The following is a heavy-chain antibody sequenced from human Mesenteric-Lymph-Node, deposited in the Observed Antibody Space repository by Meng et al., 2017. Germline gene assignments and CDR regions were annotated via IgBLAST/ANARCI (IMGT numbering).Heavy chain of an antibody. D-gene: IGHD3-10*01. CDR2: INHSGST. CDR1: GGSFSAYY. Sequence: SQTLSLTCGFSGGSFSAYYWAWIRQTPGKGLEWIGEINHSGSTNYNPSLKSRVTISIDTSKNQFSLKLSSVTAADTAVYYCARALPTYYYGSGSYYVHSDAFDIWGQGTMVTVSS. V-gene: IGHV4-34*01. CDR3: ARALPTYYYGSGSYYVHSDAFDI. J-gene: IGHJ3*02.